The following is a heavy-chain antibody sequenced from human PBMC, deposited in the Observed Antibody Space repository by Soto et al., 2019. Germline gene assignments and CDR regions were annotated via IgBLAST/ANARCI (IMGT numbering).Heavy chain of an antibody. V-gene: IGHV1-69*02. Sequence: QVQLVQSGAEVKKPGSSVKVSCKASGGTFSSYTISWVRQAPGQGLEWMGRIIPILGIANYAQKFQGRVXIXAXXSTSTAYMELSSLRSEDTAVYYCARVEEMATKREHWGQGTLVTVSS. CDR1: GGTFSSYT. CDR2: IIPILGIA. D-gene: IGHD5-12*01. J-gene: IGHJ1*01. CDR3: ARVEEMATKREH.